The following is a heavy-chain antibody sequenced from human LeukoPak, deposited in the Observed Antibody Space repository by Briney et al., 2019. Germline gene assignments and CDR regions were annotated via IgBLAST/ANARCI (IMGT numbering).Heavy chain of an antibody. CDR3: ARGKGQGTYYYYYMDV. D-gene: IGHD3-10*01. CDR1: GFTFSDYY. V-gene: IGHV3-11*01. J-gene: IGHJ6*03. Sequence: GGSLRLSCAASGFTFSDYYMSWIRQAPGKGLEWVSYISSSGSIIYYADSVKGRFTISRDNAKNSLYLQMNSLRAEDTAVYYCARGKGQGTYYYYYMDVWGKGTTVTVSS. CDR2: ISSSGSII.